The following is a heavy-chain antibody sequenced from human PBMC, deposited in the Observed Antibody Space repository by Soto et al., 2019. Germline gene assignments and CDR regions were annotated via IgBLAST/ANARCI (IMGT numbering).Heavy chain of an antibody. V-gene: IGHV4-34*01. D-gene: IGHD3-3*01. CDR1: GGSFSGYD. Sequence: SETLSLAXAVYGGSFSGYDWSWIRQPPGKGLEWIGEINHSGSTNYNPSLKSRVTISVDTSKNQFSLKLSSVTAADTAVYYCATRLRFLEWSGYGMDVWGQGTTVTVSS. CDR3: ATRLRFLEWSGYGMDV. CDR2: INHSGST. J-gene: IGHJ6*02.